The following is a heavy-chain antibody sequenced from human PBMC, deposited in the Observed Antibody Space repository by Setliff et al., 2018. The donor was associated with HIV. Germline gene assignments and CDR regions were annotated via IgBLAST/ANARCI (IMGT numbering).Heavy chain of an antibody. V-gene: IGHV1-2*02. J-gene: IGHJ4*02. CDR1: GFTFTDYY. D-gene: IGHD4-17*01. CDR2: IYPNTGGT. Sequence: ASVKVSCKASGFTFTDYYIHWVRQAPGQGLEWMGWIYPNTGGTNYAQKFQGRVTMTRDTSITTAYMELSRLRSDDTAVYYCARSTTADWGQGTMVTVSS. CDR3: ARSTTAD.